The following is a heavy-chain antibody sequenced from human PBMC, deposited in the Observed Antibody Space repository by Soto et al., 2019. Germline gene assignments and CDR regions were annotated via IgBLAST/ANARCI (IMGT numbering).Heavy chain of an antibody. CDR1: GYTFTSRG. V-gene: IGHV1-18*01. CDR2: ISPDNGHT. D-gene: IGHD4-17*01. Sequence: QVQLLQSGPEVKEPGASVKVSCKTSGYTFTSRGIYWVRQAPGQGLEWMGWISPDNGHTNYVQRFQDRVPITTDTSASTAYMELRSLRSDDTAVYYCGREAGDYNWDFDLWGRGTPVTVS. J-gene: IGHJ2*01. CDR3: GREAGDYNWDFDL.